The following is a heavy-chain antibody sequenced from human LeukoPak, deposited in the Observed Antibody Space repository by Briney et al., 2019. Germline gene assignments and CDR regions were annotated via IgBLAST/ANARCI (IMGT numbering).Heavy chain of an antibody. CDR2: IKQDGSEK. V-gene: IGHV3-7*01. CDR3: ARDYYYGSGRLGYMDV. Sequence: GGSLRLSCAASGFTFSSYWMSWVRQAPGKGLEGVANIKQDGSEKYYVDSVKGRFTISRDNAKNSLYLQMNSLRAEDTAVYYCARDYYYGSGRLGYMDVWGKGTTVTVSS. D-gene: IGHD3-10*01. J-gene: IGHJ6*03. CDR1: GFTFSSYW.